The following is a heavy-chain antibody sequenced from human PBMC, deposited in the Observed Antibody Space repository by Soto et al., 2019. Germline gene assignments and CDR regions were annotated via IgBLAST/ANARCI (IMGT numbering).Heavy chain of an antibody. D-gene: IGHD3-3*01. J-gene: IGHJ4*02. Sequence: SETLPLSCTVFGGSVSSGSYYWSLIRKNPGRGLEWIGYIYYTGNTYYTPSLKSRLAISVDTSKNQFSLKLTSVTAADTAVYYCGRDPRSPYYHDHWGQGTLVTVSS. CDR1: GGSVSSGSYY. V-gene: IGHV4-31*03. CDR2: IYYTGNT. CDR3: GRDPRSPYYHDH.